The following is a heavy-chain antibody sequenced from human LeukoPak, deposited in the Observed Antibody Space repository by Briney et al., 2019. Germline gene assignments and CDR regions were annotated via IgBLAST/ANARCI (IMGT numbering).Heavy chain of an antibody. CDR2: INPSGGST. J-gene: IGHJ5*02. V-gene: IGHV1-46*01. CDR1: GYTFTSYY. D-gene: IGHD6-19*01. CDR3: ARFSSGWTSYNWFDP. Sequence: ASVKVSCKASGYTFTSYYMHWVRQAPGQGLEWMGIINPSGGSTSYAQKFQGRVTMTRDTSTSTVYMELSSLRSEDTAVYYCARFSSGWTSYNWFDPWGQGTLVTASS.